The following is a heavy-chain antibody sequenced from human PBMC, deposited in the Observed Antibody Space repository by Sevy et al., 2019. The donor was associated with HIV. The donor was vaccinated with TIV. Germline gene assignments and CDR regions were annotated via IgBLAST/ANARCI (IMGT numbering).Heavy chain of an antibody. D-gene: IGHD6-6*01. J-gene: IGHJ5*01. Sequence: EGSLRLSCAASQFAFSDYAMTWVRQAPGKGLEWVASIGGSGGSTYYAESVRGRFTISRDNDKHVVYLQMDTLRVADTALYFCAKARMAARSLNPRLLNFDSWGQGTLVTVSS. CDR1: QFAFSDYA. V-gene: IGHV3-23*01. CDR2: IGGSGGST. CDR3: AKARMAARSLNPRLLNFDS.